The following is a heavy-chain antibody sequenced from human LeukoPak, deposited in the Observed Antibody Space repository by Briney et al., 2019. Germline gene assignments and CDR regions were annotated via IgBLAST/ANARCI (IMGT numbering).Heavy chain of an antibody. J-gene: IGHJ4*02. CDR3: ARDGQPRYSSGWYVPGGGDYFDY. CDR2: ISYDGSNK. V-gene: IGHV3-30-3*01. D-gene: IGHD6-19*01. Sequence: GGSLRLSCAASGFTFSSYWMHWVRQAPGKRLEWVAVISYDGSNKYYADSVKGRFTISRDNSKNTLYLQMNSLRAEDTAVYYCARDGQPRYSSGWYVPGGGDYFDYWGQGTLVTVSS. CDR1: GFTFSSYW.